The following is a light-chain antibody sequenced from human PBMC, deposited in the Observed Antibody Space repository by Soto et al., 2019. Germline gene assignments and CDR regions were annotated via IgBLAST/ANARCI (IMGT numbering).Light chain of an antibody. V-gene: IGLV2-14*01. J-gene: IGLJ1*01. CDR2: EVS. CDR3: SSYTSSDTYV. Sequence: QSALTQPASVSGSPGQSITISCTGTSSDIGGYSHVSWYQQHPGKAPKLMIYEVSDRPSGVSFRFSGSKSGNTASLTISGLQAEDEADYYCSSYTSSDTYVFGTGTKVTVL. CDR1: SSDIGGYSH.